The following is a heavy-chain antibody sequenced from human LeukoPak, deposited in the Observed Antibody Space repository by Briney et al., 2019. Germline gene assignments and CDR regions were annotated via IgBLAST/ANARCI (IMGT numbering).Heavy chain of an antibody. J-gene: IGHJ6*03. D-gene: IGHD3-10*01. CDR2: ISYDGSNK. Sequence: GGSLRLSCAASGFTFSSYGMHWVRQAPGKGLEWVAVISYDGSNKYYADSVKGRFTISRDNSKNTLYLQMNSLRAEDTAVYYCAKTAGSPYYYYYMDVWGKGTTVTVSS. CDR1: GFTFSSYG. CDR3: AKTAGSPYYYYYMDV. V-gene: IGHV3-30*18.